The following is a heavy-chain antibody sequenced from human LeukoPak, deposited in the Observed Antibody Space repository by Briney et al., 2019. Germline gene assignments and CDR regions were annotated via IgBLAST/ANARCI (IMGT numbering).Heavy chain of an antibody. CDR1: GFTFSDYY. V-gene: IGHV3-11*01. Sequence: GESLRLSCAASGFTFSDYYMSWIRQAPGKGLEWVSYISSSGSTIYYADSVKGRFTISRDNAKNSLYLQMNSLRAEDTAVYYCARVRLWFGELNYYYYGMDVWGQGTTVTVSS. CDR3: ARVRLWFGELNYYYYGMDV. D-gene: IGHD3-10*01. CDR2: ISSSGSTI. J-gene: IGHJ6*02.